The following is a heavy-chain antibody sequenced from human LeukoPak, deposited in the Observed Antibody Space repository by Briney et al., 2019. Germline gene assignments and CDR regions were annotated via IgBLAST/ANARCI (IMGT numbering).Heavy chain of an antibody. V-gene: IGHV4-59*01. CDR1: VGSISSYY. CDR3: ARAGYSYGTGYYFDY. Sequence: SETLSLTCTVSVGSISSYYWSWIRLPPGKGLEGIGYIYYTGATYYNPSLKSRVTISLDTSKNQFSLKLSSVTAADAAVYYCARAGYSYGTGYYFDYWGQGALVTVSS. CDR2: IYYTGAT. J-gene: IGHJ4*02. D-gene: IGHD5-18*01.